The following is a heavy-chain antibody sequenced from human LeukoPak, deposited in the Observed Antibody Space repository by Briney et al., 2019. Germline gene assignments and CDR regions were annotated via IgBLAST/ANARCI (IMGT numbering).Heavy chain of an antibody. J-gene: IGHJ3*02. D-gene: IGHD3-22*01. Sequence: AGGSLRLSCAASGFTFSSYAMHWVRQAPGKGLEWVAVISYDGSNKYYADSVKGRFTISRDNSKNTLYLQMNSLRAEDTAVYYCAKSVTMIVVVLDAFDIWGQGTMVTVSS. V-gene: IGHV3-30-3*02. CDR1: GFTFSSYA. CDR2: ISYDGSNK. CDR3: AKSVTMIVVVLDAFDI.